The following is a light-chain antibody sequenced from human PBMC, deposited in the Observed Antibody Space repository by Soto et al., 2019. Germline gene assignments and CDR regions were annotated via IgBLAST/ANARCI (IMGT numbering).Light chain of an antibody. CDR3: QQRSNWPPMYT. Sequence: EIVLTQSPATLSLSPGERATLSCRASQSVSSYLVWYQQKPGPAPRLLIYDASNRATGIPARFSGSGSGTDFTLTISSLEPEDFAVYYCQQRSNWPPMYTFGQGTKLEIK. CDR2: DAS. V-gene: IGKV3-11*01. CDR1: QSVSSY. J-gene: IGKJ2*01.